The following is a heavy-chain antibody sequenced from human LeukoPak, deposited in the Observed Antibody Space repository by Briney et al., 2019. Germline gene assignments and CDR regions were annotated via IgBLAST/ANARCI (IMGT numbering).Heavy chain of an antibody. V-gene: IGHV3-21*01. CDR3: ARDRSLILEWLLFVGALDY. CDR1: GFTFSSYS. Sequence: PGGSLRLSCAASGFTFSSYSMNWVRQAPGKGLEWVSSISSSSSYIYYADSVKGRFTISRDNAKNSLYLQMNSLRAEDTAVYYCARDRSLILEWLLFVGALDYWGQGTLVTVSS. D-gene: IGHD3-3*01. J-gene: IGHJ4*02. CDR2: ISSSSSYI.